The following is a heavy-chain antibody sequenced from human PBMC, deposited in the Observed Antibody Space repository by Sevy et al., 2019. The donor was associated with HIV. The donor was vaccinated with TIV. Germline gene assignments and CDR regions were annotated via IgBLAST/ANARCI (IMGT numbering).Heavy chain of an antibody. CDR1: GVSISSSSYD. D-gene: IGHD2-21*01. CDR3: AGDGGIVDRAFDF. Sequence: SETLSLTCSVSGVSISSSSYDWGWIRQPPGKGLEWIGSIYYSGSTYYNPSLMSRVTVSVDTSKNQFSLNLRSVTAADTAVYYCAGDGGIVDRAFDFWGRGTLVTVSS. CDR2: IYYSGST. J-gene: IGHJ4*02. V-gene: IGHV4-39*01.